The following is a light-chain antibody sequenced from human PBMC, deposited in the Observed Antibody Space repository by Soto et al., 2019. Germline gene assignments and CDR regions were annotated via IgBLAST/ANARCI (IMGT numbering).Light chain of an antibody. CDR2: DAS. J-gene: IGKJ2*01. CDR1: HDINNN. Sequence: DIQMTQSPSSLSAYIGDRVTITCQASHDINNNLNWYQQKPGKAPKLLIYDASLLETGVPSRFSGSGSGTDFTFTISSLQPEDIATYYCQQYTSLPRTFGQGTKLAIK. V-gene: IGKV1-33*01. CDR3: QQYTSLPRT.